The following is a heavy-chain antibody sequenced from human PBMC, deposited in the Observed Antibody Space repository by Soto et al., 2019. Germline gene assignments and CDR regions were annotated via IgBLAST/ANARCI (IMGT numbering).Heavy chain of an antibody. J-gene: IGHJ4*02. D-gene: IGHD2-2*01. CDR2: MSYDGSDK. CDR3: ARARLDTPALEY. Sequence: QVQLVESGGGVVQPGRSLRLSCAASGFSFRNYAMHWVRQAPGKGLEWVAVMSYDGSDKDYADSVKGRFTISRDNSKNTLYLQMSSLRAEDTAVYYCARARLDTPALEYWGQGTLVTVSS. CDR1: GFSFRNYA. V-gene: IGHV3-30-3*01.